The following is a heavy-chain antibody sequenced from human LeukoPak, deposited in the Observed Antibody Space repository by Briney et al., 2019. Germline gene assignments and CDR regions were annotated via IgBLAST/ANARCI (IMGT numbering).Heavy chain of an antibody. J-gene: IGHJ5*02. CDR1: GFTFSSYA. CDR2: ISYDGSNK. D-gene: IGHD2-2*01. V-gene: IGHV3-30*04. Sequence: GGSLRLSCAASGFTFSSYAMHWVRQAPGKGLEWVAVISYDGSNKYYADSVKGRFTISRDNSKNTLYLQMNSLRAEDTAVYYSARDDGYCSSTSCYNWFDPWGQGTLVTVSS. CDR3: ARDDGYCSSTSCYNWFDP.